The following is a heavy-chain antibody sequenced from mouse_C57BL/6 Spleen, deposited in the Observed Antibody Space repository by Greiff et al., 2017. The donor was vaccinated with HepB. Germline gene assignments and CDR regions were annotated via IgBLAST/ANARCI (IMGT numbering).Heavy chain of an antibody. CDR1: GFTFTDYY. Sequence: EVMLVESGGGLVQPGGSLSLSCAASGFTFTDYYMSWVRQPPGKALEWLGFIRNKANGYTTEYSASVKGRFTISRDNSQSILYLQMNALRAEDSATYYCARYAELAVAYWGQGTLVTVSA. V-gene: IGHV7-3*01. CDR2: IRNKANGYTT. CDR3: ARYAELAVAY. J-gene: IGHJ3*01. D-gene: IGHD4-1*01.